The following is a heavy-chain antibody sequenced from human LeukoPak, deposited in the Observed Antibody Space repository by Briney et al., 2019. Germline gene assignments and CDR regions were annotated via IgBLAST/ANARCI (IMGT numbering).Heavy chain of an antibody. J-gene: IGHJ5*02. D-gene: IGHD6-19*01. CDR2: IYYSGST. CDR3: AREEAVAGRGFDP. Sequence: SETLSLTCTVSGGSISSYYWSWIRQPPGKGLGWIGYIYYSGSTNYNPSLKSRVTISVDTSKNQFSLKLSSVTAADTAVYYCAREEAVAGRGFDPWGQGTLVTVSS. CDR1: GGSISSYY. V-gene: IGHV4-59*01.